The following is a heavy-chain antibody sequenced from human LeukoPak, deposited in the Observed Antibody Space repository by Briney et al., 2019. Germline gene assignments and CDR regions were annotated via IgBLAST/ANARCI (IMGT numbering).Heavy chain of an antibody. D-gene: IGHD3-16*01. CDR1: GGSFSGYY. CDR3: ARAWTPLGGGGFDY. Sequence: SETLSLTCAVYGGSFSGYYWSWIRQPPGKGLEWIGEINHSGSTNYNPSLKSRVTISVDTSKNQFSLKLSSVTAADTAAYYCARAWTPLGGGGFDYWGQGTLVTVSS. J-gene: IGHJ4*02. CDR2: INHSGST. V-gene: IGHV4-34*01.